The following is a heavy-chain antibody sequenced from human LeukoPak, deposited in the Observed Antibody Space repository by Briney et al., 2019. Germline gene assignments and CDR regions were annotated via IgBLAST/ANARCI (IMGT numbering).Heavy chain of an antibody. V-gene: IGHV3-21*01. CDR2: ISSSSTYI. Sequence: PGGSLRLSCVASGFIFSGYSMNWVRQAPGKGLEWVSSISSSSTYIYYADSLKGRFTISRDNAKNSLYLQMNSLRDEDTAVYYCASIVVVTASFDYWGQGTLVTVSS. CDR1: GFIFSGYS. CDR3: ASIVVVTASFDY. D-gene: IGHD2-21*02. J-gene: IGHJ4*02.